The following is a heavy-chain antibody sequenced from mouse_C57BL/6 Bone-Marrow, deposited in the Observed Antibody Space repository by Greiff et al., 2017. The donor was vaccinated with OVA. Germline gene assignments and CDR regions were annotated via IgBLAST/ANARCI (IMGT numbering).Heavy chain of an antibody. CDR3: ARAYYGSSSEYFDV. D-gene: IGHD1-1*01. CDR2: IDPEAGET. J-gene: IGHJ1*03. V-gene: IGHV14-2*01. Sequence: EVKLMESGAELVKPGASVKLSCTASGFNIKDYYMHWVKQRTEQGLEWIGRIDPEAGETKYAPKFQGKAPITADTSSNTAYLQLSSLTSEDTAVYYCARAYYGSSSEYFDVWGTGTTVTVSS. CDR1: GFNIKDYY.